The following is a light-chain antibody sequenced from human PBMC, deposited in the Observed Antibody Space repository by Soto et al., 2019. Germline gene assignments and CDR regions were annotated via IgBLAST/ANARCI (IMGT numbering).Light chain of an antibody. CDR3: LQYNSYSS. CDR1: QSVSSY. J-gene: IGKJ1*01. CDR2: GAS. V-gene: IGKV3-15*01. Sequence: EIVLTQSPATLSLSPGERATLSCRASQSVSSYLAWYQQKPGQAPRLLIYGASTRATGIPARFSGSGSGTEFTLTISSLQPDDFATYYCLQYNSYSSFGQGTKVDIK.